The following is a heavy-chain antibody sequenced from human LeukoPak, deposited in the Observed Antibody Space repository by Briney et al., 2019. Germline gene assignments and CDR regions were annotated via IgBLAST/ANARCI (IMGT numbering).Heavy chain of an antibody. D-gene: IGHD5-24*01. V-gene: IGHV4-59*01. Sequence: SETLSLTCTVSVGSISSYYWSWIRQPPGKGLEWIGYIYYCGSTNYNPSLKSRVTISLDTSKNQFSLKLSSVTAGDTAVYLCAGRRDGYNPGTYYFDYWGQGTLVTVSS. CDR2: IYYCGST. CDR3: AGRRDGYNPGTYYFDY. CDR1: VGSISSYY. J-gene: IGHJ4*02.